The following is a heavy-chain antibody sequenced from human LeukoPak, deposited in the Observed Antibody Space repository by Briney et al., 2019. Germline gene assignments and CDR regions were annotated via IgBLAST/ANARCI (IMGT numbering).Heavy chain of an antibody. J-gene: IGHJ5*02. CDR2: IYNNGYSGST. CDR1: GGSISSYY. D-gene: IGHD3-3*02. CDR3: AGHPRISWFDP. Sequence: SETLSLTCTVSGGSISSYYWSWIRQPPGKGLEWIGYIYNNGYSGSTNYNPSLKSRATISVDTSKGQFSLKLTSVTAADTAVYYCAGHPRISWFDPWGQGTLVTVSS. V-gene: IGHV4-59*08.